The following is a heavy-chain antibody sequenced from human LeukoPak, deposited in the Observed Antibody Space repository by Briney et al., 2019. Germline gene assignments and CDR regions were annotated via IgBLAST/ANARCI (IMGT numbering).Heavy chain of an antibody. CDR3: ARDGPVVVAATENYYSDY. Sequence: GGSLRLSCAASGFTFSSYSMNWVRQAPGKGLEWVSSISSSSSYIYYADSVKGRFTISRDNAKNSLYLQMNSLRAEDTAVYYCARDGPVVVAATENYYSDYWGQGTLVTVSS. CDR2: ISSSSSYI. D-gene: IGHD2-15*01. J-gene: IGHJ4*02. V-gene: IGHV3-21*01. CDR1: GFTFSSYS.